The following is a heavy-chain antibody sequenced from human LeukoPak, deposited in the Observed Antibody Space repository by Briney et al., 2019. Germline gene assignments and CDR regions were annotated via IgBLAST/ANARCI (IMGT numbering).Heavy chain of an antibody. CDR3: ARVLVPAAIGYYYYMDV. J-gene: IGHJ6*03. D-gene: IGHD2-2*01. V-gene: IGHV1-2*06. CDR1: GYTFTGYC. CDR2: INPNSGGT. Sequence: ASVKVSCKASGYTFTGYCMHWVRQAPGQGLEWMGRINPNSGGTNYAQKFQGRVTMTRDTSISTAYMELSRLRSDDTAVYYCARVLVPAAIGYYYYMDVWGKGTTVTVSS.